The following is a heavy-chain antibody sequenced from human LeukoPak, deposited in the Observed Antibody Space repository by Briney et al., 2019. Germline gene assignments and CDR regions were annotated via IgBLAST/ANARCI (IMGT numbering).Heavy chain of an antibody. J-gene: IGHJ4*02. V-gene: IGHV3-21*01. D-gene: IGHD3-22*01. CDR1: GFTFSSYN. CDR3: ARDGLQAYYDSSGFFDY. Sequence: PGGSLRPSCAASGFTFSSYNMNWVRQAPGKGLEWVSSISGSSSFISYADSMQGRFTISRDNARNSLYLQMNSLRAEDTAVYYCARDGLQAYYDSSGFFDYWGQGTLVTVSS. CDR2: ISGSSSFI.